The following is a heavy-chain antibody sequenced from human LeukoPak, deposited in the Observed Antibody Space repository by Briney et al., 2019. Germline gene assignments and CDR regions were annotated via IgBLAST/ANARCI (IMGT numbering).Heavy chain of an antibody. V-gene: IGHV3-23*01. D-gene: IGHD2-2*01. CDR3: AKRGNPAVGHHYLDV. Sequence: GGSLRLSCAASGFTFSSYDMSWVRQAPGKGLECVSSITLSGGSTFYADSVKGRFTISRDNSKNTLYLQMNSLGAEDAAVYYCAKRGNPAVGHHYLDVWGEGTTVSVSS. CDR1: GFTFSSYD. J-gene: IGHJ6*03. CDR2: ITLSGGST.